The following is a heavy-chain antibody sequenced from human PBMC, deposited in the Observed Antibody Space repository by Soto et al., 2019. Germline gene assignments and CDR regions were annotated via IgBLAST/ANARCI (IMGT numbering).Heavy chain of an antibody. J-gene: IGHJ6*03. CDR1: GYTFTSYG. CDR2: ISAYNGNT. V-gene: IGHV1-18*01. D-gene: IGHD3-10*01. CDR3: ARVEFPPADMVRGVYPSYYYYYMDV. Sequence: ASVKVSCKASGYTFTSYGISWVRQAPGQGLEWMGWISAYNGNTNYAQKLQGRVTMTTDTSTSTAYMELRSLRSDDTAVYYCARVEFPPADMVRGVYPSYYYYYMDVWGKGTTVTVSS.